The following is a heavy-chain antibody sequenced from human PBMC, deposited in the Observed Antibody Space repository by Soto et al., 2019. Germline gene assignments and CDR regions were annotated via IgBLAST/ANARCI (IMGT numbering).Heavy chain of an antibody. Sequence: SETLSLTCTVSGDSIKSGSSYWTWIRQHPGKGLEWIGFIDYSGSTHYNPSLKSRITTSVDTSKNQFSLKLTSVTAADTAVYYCARDLAGNPGWDDYFDVWGQGTRVTVSS. J-gene: IGHJ4*02. CDR2: IDYSGST. V-gene: IGHV4-31*03. CDR3: ARDLAGNPGWDDYFDV. D-gene: IGHD6-19*01. CDR1: GDSIKSGSSY.